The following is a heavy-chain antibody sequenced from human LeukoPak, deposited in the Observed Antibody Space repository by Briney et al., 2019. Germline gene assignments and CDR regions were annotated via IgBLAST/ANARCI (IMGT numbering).Heavy chain of an antibody. CDR3: ARDTATAGAFDI. J-gene: IGHJ3*02. CDR1: GYTFTGYY. V-gene: IGHV1-2*02. CDR2: INPNSGGT. Sequence: ASVKVSCKASGYTFTGYYMHWVRQAPGQGLEWMGWINPNSGGTNYAQKFQGGVTMTRDTSISTAYMELSRLRSDDTAVYYCARDTATAGAFDIWGQGTMVTVSS. D-gene: IGHD2-21*02.